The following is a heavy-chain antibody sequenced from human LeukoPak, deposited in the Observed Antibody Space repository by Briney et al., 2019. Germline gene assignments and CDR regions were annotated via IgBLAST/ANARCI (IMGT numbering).Heavy chain of an antibody. J-gene: IGHJ4*02. CDR1: GGSFSGYY. CDR3: ARRGYSYGYRSGYFDY. D-gene: IGHD5-18*01. V-gene: IGHV4-34*01. Sequence: SETLPLTCAVYGGSFSGYYWSWIRQPPGKGLEWIGEINHSGSTNYNPSLKSRVTISVDTSKNQFSLKLSSVTAADTAVYYCARRGYSYGYRSGYFDYWGQGTLVTVSS. CDR2: INHSGST.